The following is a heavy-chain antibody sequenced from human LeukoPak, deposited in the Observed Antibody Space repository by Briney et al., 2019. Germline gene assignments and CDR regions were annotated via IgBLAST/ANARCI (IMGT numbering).Heavy chain of an antibody. Sequence: GGSLRLSCAASGFTFSSYAMSWVRQAPGKGLEWVSVISGSGGSTYYADSMKGRFTISRDNSKNTLFLQMNSLRAEDTAVYYCAKGSSGWHVGNFHYYAMDVWGQGSTVSVSS. V-gene: IGHV3-23*01. CDR1: GFTFSSYA. CDR3: AKGSSGWHVGNFHYYAMDV. CDR2: ISGSGGST. D-gene: IGHD6-25*01. J-gene: IGHJ6*02.